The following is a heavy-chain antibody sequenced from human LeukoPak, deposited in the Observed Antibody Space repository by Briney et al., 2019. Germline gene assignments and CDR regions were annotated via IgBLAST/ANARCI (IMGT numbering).Heavy chain of an antibody. CDR3: AKSAYSDSSGYYRGYCFDY. V-gene: IGHV3-23*01. CDR1: GFTFSTYA. D-gene: IGHD3-22*01. CDR2: ISGSGGST. Sequence: PGGSLRLSCAASGFTFSTYAMSWVRQAPGKGLEWVSAISGSGGSTYYADSVKGRFTISRDNSKNTLYLQMNSLRAEDTAIYYCAKSAYSDSSGYYRGYCFDYWGQGTLVTVSS. J-gene: IGHJ4*02.